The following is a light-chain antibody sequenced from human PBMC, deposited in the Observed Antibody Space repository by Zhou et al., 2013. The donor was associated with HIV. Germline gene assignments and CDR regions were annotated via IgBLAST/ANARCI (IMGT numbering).Light chain of an antibody. CDR1: ESVTNSY. V-gene: IGKV3-20*01. J-gene: IGKJ2*01. CDR3: QQYGGSPPYT. CDR2: GAT. Sequence: EIVLTQSPGTLSLSPGGRATLSCRASESVTNSYLAWYQKKVGQSPRLLIYGATNRATGIPERFSGSGSGTDFTLTISRVEPEDFAMYYCQQYGGSPPYTFGQGTRLEIK.